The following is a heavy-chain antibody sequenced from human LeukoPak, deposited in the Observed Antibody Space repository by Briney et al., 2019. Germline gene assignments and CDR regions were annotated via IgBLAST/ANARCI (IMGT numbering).Heavy chain of an antibody. CDR1: GDTFNSHT. V-gene: IGHV1-69*04. CDR2: ITHSLRLP. D-gene: IGHD3-3*01. CDR3: ARDPSDYDFWTGTYYFSGLDV. Sequence: ASVNVSCKVSGDTFNSHTINWVRQAPGQGLDWKGSITHSLRLPYYSPKFQGRVTITADKSANIAYMELNTLRPDDTAVYYCARDPSDYDFWTGTYYFSGLDVWGQGTSVTVSS. J-gene: IGHJ6*02.